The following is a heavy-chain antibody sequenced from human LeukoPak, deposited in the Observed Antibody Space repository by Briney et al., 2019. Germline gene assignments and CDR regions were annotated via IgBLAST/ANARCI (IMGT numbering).Heavy chain of an antibody. CDR2: IKQDGSEK. V-gene: IGHV3-7*01. J-gene: IGHJ4*02. CDR1: GFTFSSYW. Sequence: GGSLRLSCAASGFTFSSYWMSWVRQAPGKGLEWVANIKQDGSEKYYVDSVKGRFTISRDNAKNSLYLQMNSLRAEDTAVYYCAKDRGGEGWWLPDYWGQGTLVTVSS. CDR3: AKDRGGEGWWLPDY. D-gene: IGHD5-12*01.